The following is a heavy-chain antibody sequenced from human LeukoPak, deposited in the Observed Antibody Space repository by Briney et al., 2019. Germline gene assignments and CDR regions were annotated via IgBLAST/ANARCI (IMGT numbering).Heavy chain of an antibody. V-gene: IGHV1-18*01. CDR2: VSAYSGNT. CDR3: ARDFAWGSGGAPIDDNWLDP. D-gene: IGHD7-27*01. CDR1: GYTFTSYG. Sequence: ASAKVSCKASGYTFTSYGISWVRQAPGQGLEWMGWVSAYSGNTNYAQKLQGRVTMTTDTTTSTAYMELRSLRSDDTAVYYCARDFAWGSGGAPIDDNWLDPWGQGTLVTVSS. J-gene: IGHJ5*02.